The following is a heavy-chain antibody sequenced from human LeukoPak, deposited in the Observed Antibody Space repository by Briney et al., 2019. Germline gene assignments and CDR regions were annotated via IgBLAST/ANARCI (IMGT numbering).Heavy chain of an antibody. CDR1: GFTVSSNY. J-gene: IGHJ4*02. CDR2: IYDSGTT. CDR3: AGRRSSGWYAY. Sequence: GGSLRLSCATSGFTVSSNYMSWVRQAPGKGLEWVSVIYDSGTTYYADSVRGRFLIFRDTSKNTVDLQMNSLRVEDTAVYYCAGRRSSGWYAYWGQGTLVTVSS. D-gene: IGHD6-19*01. V-gene: IGHV3-53*01.